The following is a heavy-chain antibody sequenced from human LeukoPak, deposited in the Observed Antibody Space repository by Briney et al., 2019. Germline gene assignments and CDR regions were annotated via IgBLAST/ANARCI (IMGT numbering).Heavy chain of an antibody. V-gene: IGHV4-34*01. J-gene: IGHJ4*02. CDR1: GGSFSGYY. D-gene: IGHD6-13*01. CDR2: INHSGST. Sequence: PSETLSLTCAVYGGSFSGYYWSWIRQPPGKGLEWIGEINHSGSTNYNPSLKSRVTISVDTSKNRFSLKLSSATAADTAVYYCARGMYSSSWYYFDYWGQGTLVTVSS. CDR3: ARGMYSSSWYYFDY.